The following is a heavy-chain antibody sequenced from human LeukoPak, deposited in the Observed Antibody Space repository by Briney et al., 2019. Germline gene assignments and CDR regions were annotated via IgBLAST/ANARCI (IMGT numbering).Heavy chain of an antibody. Sequence: ASVKVSCKASGYTFTNYYIHWVRQAPGQGLEWTGIINPSGGSTSYAQKFQGRVTMTRDTSTSTVYMELSSLRSEDTAVYYCARETTTVVIRVPWFDPWGQGTLVTVSS. V-gene: IGHV1-46*01. CDR1: GYTFTNYY. CDR2: INPSGGST. CDR3: ARETTTVVIRVPWFDP. J-gene: IGHJ5*02. D-gene: IGHD4-23*01.